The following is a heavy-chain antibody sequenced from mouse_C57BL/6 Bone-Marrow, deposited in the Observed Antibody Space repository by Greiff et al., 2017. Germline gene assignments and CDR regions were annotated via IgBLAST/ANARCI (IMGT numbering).Heavy chain of an antibody. CDR2: IYPRSGNT. CDR1: GYTFTSYG. CDR3: ARERGRLYDYDVEWFAY. Sequence: VKLQESGAELARPGASVKLSCKASGYTFTSYGISWVKQRTGQGLEWIGEIYPRSGNTYYNEKFKGKATLTADKSSSTAYMELRSLTSEDSAVYFCARERGRLYDYDVEWFAYWGQGTLVTVSA. D-gene: IGHD2-4*01. V-gene: IGHV1-81*01. J-gene: IGHJ3*01.